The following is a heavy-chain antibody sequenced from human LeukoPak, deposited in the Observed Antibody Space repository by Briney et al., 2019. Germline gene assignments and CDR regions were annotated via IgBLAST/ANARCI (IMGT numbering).Heavy chain of an antibody. CDR3: TSDPRIGRYFDY. CDR2: VKTKADGGTR. Sequence: GGSLRLSCAASGFTFNNAWMNWVRQVPGKGLERVGRVKTKADGGTRDYAAPVEGRFTISRDDSENTLYLQMDSLKTEDTAVYYCTSDPRIGRYFDYWGQGTLVTVSS. J-gene: IGHJ4*02. CDR1: GFTFNNAW. V-gene: IGHV3-15*01. D-gene: IGHD1-26*01.